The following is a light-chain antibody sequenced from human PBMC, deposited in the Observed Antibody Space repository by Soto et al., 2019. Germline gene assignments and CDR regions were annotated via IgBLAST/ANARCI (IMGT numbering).Light chain of an antibody. V-gene: IGLV2-14*01. CDR3: LSFTSSFTYI. Sequence: QSALTQPASVSGSPGQSITISCTGTSSDVGGYNYVSWYQYHPGKAPKLMIYEVTNRPSGVSIRFSGSKSGTTASLTISGLQADDEADYYCLSFTSSFTYIFGTGNKVTV. CDR2: EVT. CDR1: SSDVGGYNY. J-gene: IGLJ1*01.